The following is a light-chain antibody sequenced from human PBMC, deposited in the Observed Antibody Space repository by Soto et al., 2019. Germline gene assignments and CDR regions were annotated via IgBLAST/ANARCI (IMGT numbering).Light chain of an antibody. CDR2: GAS. J-gene: IGKJ5*01. CDR3: QQYYDWPIT. Sequence: EIGLKNSLATVSVYPGERATLSCRASQSISSLLAWYQQKPGQAPRLLIYGASTRATGIPARFSGSGSGTDFTLTISSLQSEDFAVYYCQQYYDWPITFGQGTRLAIK. CDR1: QSISSL. V-gene: IGKV3-15*01.